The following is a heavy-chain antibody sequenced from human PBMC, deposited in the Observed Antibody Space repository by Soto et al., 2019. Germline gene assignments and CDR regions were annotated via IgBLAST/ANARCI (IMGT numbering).Heavy chain of an antibody. CDR3: AKSGFGTTIYFDY. CDR2: ISGSGGST. J-gene: IGHJ4*02. CDR1: GFTFSSYA. Sequence: PXGSLRLSCAASGFTFSSYAMSWVRQAPGKGLEWVSAISGSGGSTYYADSVKGRFTISRDNSKNTLYLQMNSLRAEDMAVYYCAKSGFGTTIYFDYWGQGTLVTVSS. D-gene: IGHD3-3*01. V-gene: IGHV3-23*01.